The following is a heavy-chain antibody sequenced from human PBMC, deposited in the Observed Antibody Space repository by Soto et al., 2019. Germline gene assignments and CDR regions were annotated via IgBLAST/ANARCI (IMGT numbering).Heavy chain of an antibody. J-gene: IGHJ6*03. CDR1: GFTFSTYA. CDR3: AGRYCTNGVCYTNYYYYIDV. V-gene: IGHV3-23*01. D-gene: IGHD2-8*01. CDR2: ITTSGGNT. Sequence: EVQLLESGGSLVQPGGSLRLSCAASGFTFSTYAMSWVRQAPGKGLECVSTITTSGGNTYYADSVQRRFTISRDNSKNTLYLQMNSLRDEDTAVYYCAGRYCTNGVCYTNYYYYIDVWGKGTTVTVSS.